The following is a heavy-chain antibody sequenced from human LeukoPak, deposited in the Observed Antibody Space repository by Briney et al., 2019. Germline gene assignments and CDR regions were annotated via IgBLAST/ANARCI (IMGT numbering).Heavy chain of an antibody. CDR3: EFSSGGTRFPAGFDY. CDR2: ISSSSSYI. Sequence: GGSLRLSCAVSGFTSRFTFSAYEMNWVRQAPGKGLEWVSSISSSSSYIYYADSVKGRFTISRDNAKNSLYLQMNSLRAEDTAVYYCEFSSGGTRFPAGFDYWGQGTLVTVSS. V-gene: IGHV3-21*01. J-gene: IGHJ4*02. CDR1: GFTSRFTFSAYE. D-gene: IGHD2-15*01.